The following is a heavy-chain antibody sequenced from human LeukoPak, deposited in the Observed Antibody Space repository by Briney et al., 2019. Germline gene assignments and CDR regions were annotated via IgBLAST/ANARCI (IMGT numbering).Heavy chain of an antibody. D-gene: IGHD2-2*01. Sequence: KPSETLSLTCTVSGGSITSGGYFWGWIRQPPGKGLEWIGYIYYSGSTKYNPSLKSRVTISVDTSKNQFSLKLTSVTAADTAVYYCARLGIGVVPSAMLGDYYFDYWGQGTLVTVSS. CDR3: ARLGIGVVPSAMLGDYYFDY. CDR1: GGSITSGGYF. V-gene: IGHV4-61*05. CDR2: IYYSGST. J-gene: IGHJ4*02.